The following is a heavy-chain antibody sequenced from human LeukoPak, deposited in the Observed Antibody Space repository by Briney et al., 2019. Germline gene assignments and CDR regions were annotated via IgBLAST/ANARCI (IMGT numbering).Heavy chain of an antibody. CDR1: GYTFFNYG. CDR3: ARAGHYDSSGYYHFDY. V-gene: IGHV1-18*01. D-gene: IGHD3-22*01. Sequence: ASVKVSCKASGYTFFNYGISWVRQAPGQGLEWMGWISAYNGDTKYAKKLQGRVTMTTDKSTRTAYMELRSLRSDDTAVYFCARAGHYDSSGYYHFDYWGQGTLVTVSS. CDR2: ISAYNGDT. J-gene: IGHJ4*02.